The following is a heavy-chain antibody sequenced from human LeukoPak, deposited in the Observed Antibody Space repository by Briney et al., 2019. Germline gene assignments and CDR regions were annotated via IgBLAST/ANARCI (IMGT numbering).Heavy chain of an antibody. CDR3: ARVRKYSGYYSWYFDL. D-gene: IGHD5-12*01. CDR2: IGTAGDT. V-gene: IGHV3-13*01. J-gene: IGHJ2*01. Sequence: GGSLRLSCAASGFTFSSYDMHWVRQATGKGLEWVSAIGTAGDTYYPGSVKGRFTVSRENAKNSLYLQMNSLRAGDTAVYYCARVRKYSGYYSWYFDLWGRGTLVTVSS. CDR1: GFTFSSYD.